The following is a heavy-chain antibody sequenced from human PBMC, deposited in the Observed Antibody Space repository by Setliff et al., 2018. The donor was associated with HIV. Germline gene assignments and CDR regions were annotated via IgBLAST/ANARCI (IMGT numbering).Heavy chain of an antibody. CDR3: TRAGTYYNFWYIDY. CDR1: GFTFGDYG. V-gene: IGHV3-49*04. Sequence: GGSLRLSCTASGFTFGDYGVSWVRQAPGKGLDWVGFIRSKAHGGTTEYAASVKGRFTISRDDSKSIAYLQMNSLKTEDTAVYYCTRAGTYYNFWYIDYWGQGTLVTVSS. CDR2: IRSKAHGGTT. J-gene: IGHJ4*02. D-gene: IGHD3-3*01.